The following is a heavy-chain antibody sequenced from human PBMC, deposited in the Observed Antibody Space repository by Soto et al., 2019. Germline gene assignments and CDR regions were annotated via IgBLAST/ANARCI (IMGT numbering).Heavy chain of an antibody. Sequence: PGGSLRLSCAAYGFTLSRYGMHWVRQAPGKGLEWVAVIWFDGSNKNYADSVKGRFTVSKDNSKNTLYLQMDGLGAEDTAVYYCARAYDTSGYPYFDYWGQGTLVTVSS. D-gene: IGHD3-22*01. J-gene: IGHJ4*02. V-gene: IGHV3-33*01. CDR3: ARAYDTSGYPYFDY. CDR2: IWFDGSNK. CDR1: GFTLSRYG.